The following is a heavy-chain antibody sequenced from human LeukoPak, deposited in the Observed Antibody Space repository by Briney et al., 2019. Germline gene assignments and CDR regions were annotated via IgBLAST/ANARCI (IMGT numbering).Heavy chain of an antibody. CDR1: GFTFSSYS. Sequence: GGSLRLSCAASGFTFSSYSMNWVRQAPGKGLEWVSSISSSSSYIYYADSVKGRFTISRDNAKNSLYLQMSSLRAEDTAVYYCWTYYYDSSGPHFDYWGQGTLVTVSS. CDR3: WTYYYDSSGPHFDY. V-gene: IGHV3-21*01. CDR2: ISSSSSYI. D-gene: IGHD3-22*01. J-gene: IGHJ4*02.